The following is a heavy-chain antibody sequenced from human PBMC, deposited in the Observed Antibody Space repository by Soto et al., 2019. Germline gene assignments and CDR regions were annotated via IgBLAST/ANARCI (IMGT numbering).Heavy chain of an antibody. Sequence: APAKASSKDSGDTYTSYAIRWARQAPGQGLEWMGWISAYNGNTNYAQKLQGRVTMTTDTSTSTAYMELRSLRSDDTAVYDCARDGAYWFEPWGQGTLVTVST. CDR3: ARDGAYWFEP. V-gene: IGHV1-18*04. CDR2: ISAYNGNT. CDR1: GDTYTSYA. J-gene: IGHJ5*02.